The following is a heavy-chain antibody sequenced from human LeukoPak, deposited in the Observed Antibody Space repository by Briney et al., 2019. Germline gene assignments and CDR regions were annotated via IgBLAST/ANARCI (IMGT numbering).Heavy chain of an antibody. CDR1: GFTFSDYY. J-gene: IGHJ4*02. CDR3: ARKAIRGYVDY. V-gene: IGHV3-11*06. Sequence: GGSLRLSCAASGFTFSDYYMSWIRQAPGKGLEWVSYISSSSSYTNYADSVKGRFTISRDNAKNSLYLQMNSLRAEDTAVYYCARKAIRGYVDYWGQGTLVTVSP. CDR2: ISSSSSYT. D-gene: IGHD5-18*01.